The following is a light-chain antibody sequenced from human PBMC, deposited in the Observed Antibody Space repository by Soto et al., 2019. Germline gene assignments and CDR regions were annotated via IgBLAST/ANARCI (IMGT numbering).Light chain of an antibody. CDR1: QSVSYSSNNKNF. Sequence: DIVMTQSPDSLAVSLGERATINCKSSQSVSYSSNNKNFLAWYQQKPGKPPKLLIYWASTRESWVPDRFSGSGYGTDFTLTISSLQAEDVAVYYCQQYYSAPLTFGGGTKVEI. CDR2: WAS. J-gene: IGKJ4*01. V-gene: IGKV4-1*01. CDR3: QQYYSAPLT.